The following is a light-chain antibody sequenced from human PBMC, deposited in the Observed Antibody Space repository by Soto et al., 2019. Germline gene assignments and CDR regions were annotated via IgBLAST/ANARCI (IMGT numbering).Light chain of an antibody. J-gene: IGKJ1*01. CDR3: QQYNSYSGT. CDR1: QSISSW. CDR2: DAS. V-gene: IGKV1-5*01. Sequence: DLQMTQSPSTLSGSVGDRVTITCRASQSISSWLAWYQQKPGTAPKLLIYDASSLESGVPSRFSGSGSGTEFTLTISSLQPDDFATYYCQQYNSYSGTFGQGTKVDIK.